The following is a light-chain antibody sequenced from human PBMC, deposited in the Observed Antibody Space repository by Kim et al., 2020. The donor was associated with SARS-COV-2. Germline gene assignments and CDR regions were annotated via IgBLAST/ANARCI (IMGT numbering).Light chain of an antibody. CDR1: QTITRW. V-gene: IGKV1-5*01. CDR2: GAS. CDR3: QQYNLSPLT. Sequence: SASGGDRVTITCRASQTITRWLAWYRQKLVKAPELLIYGASTLRSGVPSRFSGSGSGTEFTLTINGLQPDDFAAYYCQQYNLSPLTFGGVTKLEI. J-gene: IGKJ4*01.